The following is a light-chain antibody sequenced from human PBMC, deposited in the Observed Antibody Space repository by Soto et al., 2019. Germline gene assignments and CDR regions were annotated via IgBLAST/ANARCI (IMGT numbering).Light chain of an antibody. CDR3: QQYNNWPRT. CDR1: QSVSSN. V-gene: IGKV3-15*01. CDR2: GES. J-gene: IGKJ1*01. Sequence: ELVMTQSPATLSVSPGARATLSCRASQSVSSNLAWYQQKSGQAPRLLIYGESNMATGIPATFSASGSGTEFTLTISSLQSEDFALYYCQQYNNWPRTFGQGNKVE.